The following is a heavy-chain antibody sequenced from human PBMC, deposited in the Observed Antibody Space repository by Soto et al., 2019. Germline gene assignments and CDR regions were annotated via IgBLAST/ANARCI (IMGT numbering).Heavy chain of an antibody. D-gene: IGHD3-22*01. CDR1: GGSISSGDYY. V-gene: IGHV4-30-4*01. CDR2: IYYSGST. J-gene: IGHJ6*02. Sequence: SETLSLTCTVSGGSISSGDYYWSWIRQPPGKGLEWTGYIYYSGSTYYNPSLKSRVTISVDTSKNQFSLKLSSVTAADTAVYYCARDPGYYYDSSGYPYGMDVWGQGTTVTVSS. CDR3: ARDPGYYYDSSGYPYGMDV.